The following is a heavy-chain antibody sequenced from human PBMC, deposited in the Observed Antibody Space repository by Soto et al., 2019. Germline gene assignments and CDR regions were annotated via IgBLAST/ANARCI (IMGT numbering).Heavy chain of an antibody. D-gene: IGHD3-10*01. CDR1: GYTFTGYY. CDR3: ARASMVRGVTSGMDV. Sequence: QVQLVQSGAEVKKPGASVKVSCKASGYTFTGYYMHWVRQAPGQGLEWMGWINPNSGGTNYAQKFQGWVTMTRDTPISAAYMELSRLRSDDTAVYYCARASMVRGVTSGMDVWGQGTTVTVSS. J-gene: IGHJ6*02. CDR2: INPNSGGT. V-gene: IGHV1-2*04.